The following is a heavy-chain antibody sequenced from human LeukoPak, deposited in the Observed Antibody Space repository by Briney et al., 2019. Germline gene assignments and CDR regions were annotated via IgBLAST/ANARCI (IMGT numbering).Heavy chain of an antibody. CDR2: ISSSGTTV. CDR3: VRVYGGNSFDY. Sequence: GGSLRLSCAASGLSFSSYEMNWVRQAPGKGLEWVPYISSSGTTVYYADSVKGRFTISRDNAKKSLYLQMNSLRAEDTAVYYCVRVYGGNSFDYWGQGTVVTVSS. J-gene: IGHJ4*02. CDR1: GLSFSSYE. V-gene: IGHV3-48*03. D-gene: IGHD4-23*01.